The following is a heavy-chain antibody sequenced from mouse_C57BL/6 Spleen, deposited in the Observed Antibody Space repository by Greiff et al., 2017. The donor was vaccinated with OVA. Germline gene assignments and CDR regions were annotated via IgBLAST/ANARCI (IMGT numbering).Heavy chain of an antibody. V-gene: IGHV1-64*01. CDR1: GYTFTSYW. CDR3: ASITTVVAPDY. J-gene: IGHJ2*01. Sequence: QVQLQQPGAELVKPGASVTLSCKASGYTFTSYWMHWVKQRPGQGLEWIGMIHPNSGSTNYNEKFKSKATLTVDNASSTAYMQLSSLTSEDSAVYYGASITTVVAPDYWGQGTTLTVSS. CDR2: IHPNSGST. D-gene: IGHD1-1*01.